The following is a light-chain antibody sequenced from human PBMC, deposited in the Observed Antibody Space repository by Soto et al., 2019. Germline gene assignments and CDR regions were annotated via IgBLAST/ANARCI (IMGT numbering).Light chain of an antibody. CDR3: GTWDSSLSAYV. CDR2: END. V-gene: IGLV1-51*02. J-gene: IGLJ1*01. CDR1: SSNIGSDY. Sequence: QPVLTQPPSVSAAPGQKVTISCSGSSSNIGSDYVSWSQQLPGTAPKLLIYENDKRPSGIPDRFSGSKSGTSATLDITGLQTGDEADYYCGTWDSSLSAYVFGTGTKVTVL.